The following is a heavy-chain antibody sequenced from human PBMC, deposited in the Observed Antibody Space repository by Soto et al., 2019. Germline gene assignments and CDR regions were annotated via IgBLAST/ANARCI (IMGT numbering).Heavy chain of an antibody. CDR1: GGSITSYY. J-gene: IGHJ3*02. D-gene: IGHD3-10*01. V-gene: IGHV4-59*01. Sequence: SVIISLACTVGGGSITSYYSNWLRQPPGKGLEWFGYIYYSGSTNYNTSRKSRVTISVDTSKNQFSLKLSSVTAADTAVYYCAREFYEWVPRGVSEYGDAFDIWGQGTMVTVSS. CDR3: AREFYEWVPRGVSEYGDAFDI. CDR2: IYYSGST.